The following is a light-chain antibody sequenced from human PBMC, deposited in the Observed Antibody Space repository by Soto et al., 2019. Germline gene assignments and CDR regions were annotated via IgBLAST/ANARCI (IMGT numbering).Light chain of an antibody. V-gene: IGLV2-14*01. Sequence: QSALTQPASVSGSPGQSITISCTGTSSDVGDYNYVSWYQQHPGKAPKLMIYEVSNRPSGVSNRFSGSKSGNTASLTNSGLQAEDEADYYCSSYTSSNTWVFGGGTKLTVL. CDR3: SSYTSSNTWV. J-gene: IGLJ3*02. CDR2: EVS. CDR1: SSDVGDYNY.